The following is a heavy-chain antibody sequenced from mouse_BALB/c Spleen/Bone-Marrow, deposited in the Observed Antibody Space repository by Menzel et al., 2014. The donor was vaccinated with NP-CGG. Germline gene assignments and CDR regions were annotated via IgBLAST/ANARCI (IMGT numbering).Heavy chain of an antibody. V-gene: IGHV2-9*02. CDR2: IGIGGST. D-gene: IGHD1-1*01. CDR1: GFSLTDYG. J-gene: IGHJ2*01. CDR3: ARASYYYGSGYDY. Sequence: VNLVESGPGLVAPSQSLSITCTVSGFSLTDYGVHWVRRPPGKGLEWLGIIGIGGSTNYNSALMSRLSIDKDNSKSQVFLKMNSLQTDDTAMYYCARASYYYGSGYDYWGQGTTLTVSS.